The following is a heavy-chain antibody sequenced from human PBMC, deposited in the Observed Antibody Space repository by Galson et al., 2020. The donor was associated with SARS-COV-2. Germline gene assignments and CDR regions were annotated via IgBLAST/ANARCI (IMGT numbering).Heavy chain of an antibody. V-gene: IGHV4-4*02. Sequence: SATLSLTCAVSGGSISNSNCYTWVRQCPGQGLDWTGEIYHSGAASYNPSIKSRVTMSVDTSKNQISLTLTSVTAEDTAVYFCARDSSSWSPFLQHWGQGTLVTVAS. CDR2: IYHSGAA. CDR1: GGSISNSNC. D-gene: IGHD6-13*01. CDR3: ARDSSSWSPFLQH. J-gene: IGHJ1*01.